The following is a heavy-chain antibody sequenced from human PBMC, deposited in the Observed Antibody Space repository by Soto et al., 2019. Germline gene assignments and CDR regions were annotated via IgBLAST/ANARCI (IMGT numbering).Heavy chain of an antibody. D-gene: IGHD2-15*01. V-gene: IGHV1-58*01. J-gene: IGHJ6*02. CDR2: IVVGSGNT. CDR3: AAPGKVTPYYYGMDV. CDR1: GFTFTSSA. Sequence: SVKVSCKASGFTFTSSAVQWVRQARGQRLEWIGWIVVGSGNTNYAQKFQERVTITRDMSTSTAYMELSSLRSEDTAVYYCAAPGKVTPYYYGMDVWGQGTTVTVS.